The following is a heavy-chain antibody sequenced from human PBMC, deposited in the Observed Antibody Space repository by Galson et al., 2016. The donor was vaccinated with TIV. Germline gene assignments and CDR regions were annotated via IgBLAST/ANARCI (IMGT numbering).Heavy chain of an antibody. V-gene: IGHV1-46*01. D-gene: IGHD2-21*01. Sequence: SVKVSCKASGYTFINYYMHWVRQAPGQGLEWVGVIDPNSGGTTYAQKFQGRVTMTRDTSTSTVYMELSILGSGDTAVFYCAVWSNIYYFALWGQGTLITVSS. J-gene: IGHJ4*02. CDR3: AVWSNIYYFAL. CDR2: IDPNSGGT. CDR1: GYTFINYY.